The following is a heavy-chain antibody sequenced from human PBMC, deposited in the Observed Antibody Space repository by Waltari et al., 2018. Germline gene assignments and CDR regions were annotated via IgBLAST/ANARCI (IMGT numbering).Heavy chain of an antibody. J-gene: IGHJ5*01. CDR2: MNPNSGDT. CDR1: GYTFTNYD. Sequence: QVLLVQSGAEVMKPGATLQVSCKASGYTFTNYDIYWVRLAAGQGLEWMGWMNPNSGDTHYAQTFQGRVTCTRDTSTSRAFIEMSNLRSDDTAVYYCARARKSFWFDSWGQGTLVAVSS. V-gene: IGHV1-8*01. CDR3: ARARKSFWFDS.